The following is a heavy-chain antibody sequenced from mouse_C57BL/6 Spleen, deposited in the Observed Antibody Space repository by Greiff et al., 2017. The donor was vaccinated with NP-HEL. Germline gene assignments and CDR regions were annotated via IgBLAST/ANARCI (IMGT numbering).Heavy chain of an antibody. CDR2: IDPSDSET. D-gene: IGHD1-1*01. Sequence: QVQLQQPGAELVRPGSSVKLSCKASGYTFTSYWMHWVKQRPIQGLEWIGNIDPSDSETHYNQKFKDKATLTVDKSSSTAYMQLSSLTSEDSAVYYGARSRWYGSSPDAMDYWGQGTSVTVSS. V-gene: IGHV1-52*01. CDR3: ARSRWYGSSPDAMDY. J-gene: IGHJ4*01. CDR1: GYTFTSYW.